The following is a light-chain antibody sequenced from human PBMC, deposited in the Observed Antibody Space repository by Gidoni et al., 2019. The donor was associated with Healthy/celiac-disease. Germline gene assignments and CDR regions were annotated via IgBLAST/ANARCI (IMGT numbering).Light chain of an antibody. Sequence: EIVLTQSPATLSSSPGERATLSCRASQSVSSYLAWYQQKPGQAPRLLIYDASNRATGIPARFSGSGSGTDFTLTISSLEPEDFAVYYCQQRSNWPPLTFGGXTKVEIK. V-gene: IGKV3-11*01. CDR3: QQRSNWPPLT. J-gene: IGKJ4*01. CDR2: DAS. CDR1: QSVSSY.